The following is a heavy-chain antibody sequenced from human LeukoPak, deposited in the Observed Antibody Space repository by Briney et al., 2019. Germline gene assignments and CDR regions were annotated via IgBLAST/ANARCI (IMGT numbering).Heavy chain of an antibody. CDR2: IYYNGTT. J-gene: IGHJ5*02. Sequence: SETLSLTCTVSGGSITYYYWSWIRQPPGKGLEWSGYIYYNGTTNYNPSLKSRVTIAVDTSKNQFSLRLSSVTAADTAVYYCARGYDILTGRNWFDPWGQGTLVTVSS. V-gene: IGHV4-59*01. D-gene: IGHD3-9*01. CDR3: ARGYDILTGRNWFDP. CDR1: GGSITYYY.